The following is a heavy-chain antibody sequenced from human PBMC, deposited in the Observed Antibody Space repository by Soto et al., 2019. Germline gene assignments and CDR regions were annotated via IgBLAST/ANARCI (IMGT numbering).Heavy chain of an antibody. CDR2: IYHSGST. J-gene: IGHJ4*02. CDR3: ARRSSVTSFGY. Sequence: SETLSLTCAVSGGSISSGGYSWSWIRQPPGKGLEWIGYIYHSGSTYYNPSLKSRVTISVDRSKNQFSLKLSSVTAADTAVYYCARRSSVTSFGYWGRGTLVTVSS. D-gene: IGHD4-17*01. V-gene: IGHV4-30-2*01. CDR1: GGSISSGGYS.